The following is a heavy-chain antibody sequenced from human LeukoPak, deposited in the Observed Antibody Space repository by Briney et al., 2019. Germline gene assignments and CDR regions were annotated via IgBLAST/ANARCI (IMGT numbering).Heavy chain of an antibody. CDR3: ARDMSYKGLDP. CDR1: GYIFTSYY. V-gene: IGHV1-2*02. D-gene: IGHD5-24*01. Sequence: ASVKVSCKASGYIFTSYYIHWVRQAPGQGLEWMGWIYPNSGATKYAQKFQGRVTMTNDTSGSTAYMELTRLTSDDTAVYYCARDMSYKGLDPWGQGTLVTVAS. J-gene: IGHJ5*02. CDR2: IYPNSGAT.